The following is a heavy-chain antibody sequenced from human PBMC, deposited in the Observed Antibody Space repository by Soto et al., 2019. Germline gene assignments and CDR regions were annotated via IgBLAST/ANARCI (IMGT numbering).Heavy chain of an antibody. V-gene: IGHV3-23*01. CDR3: AKKGCGGIACYCNR. J-gene: IGHJ4*02. CDR2: IDNSGGRT. CDR1: GFTFSDYA. Sequence: EVQLLQSGGGLVQPGGSLRLSCAASGFTFSDYAMSWVRQAPGKGLEWVSHIDNSGGRTDHADSAKGRFTISRDNSKNTLYLQMNSLRAEDTAVYYCAKKGCGGIACYCNRWGQGTLVTVSS. D-gene: IGHD2-21*01.